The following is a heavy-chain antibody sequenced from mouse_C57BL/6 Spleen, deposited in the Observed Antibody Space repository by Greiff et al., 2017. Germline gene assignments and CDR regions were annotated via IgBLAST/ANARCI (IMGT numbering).Heavy chain of an antibody. D-gene: IGHD4-1*01. V-gene: IGHV5-16*01. CDR1: RFTFSDYY. CDR2: INYDGSST. J-gene: IGHJ2*01. CDR3: ARDRELGYFDY. Sequence: EVKVVESEGGLVQPGSSTILSCTASRFTFSDYYLAWVRQVPEMVLEWVANINYDGSSTYYLDSLQSRFIISRDNAKNILYLQMSSLKSEDTATYYCARDRELGYFDYWGQGTTLTVSS.